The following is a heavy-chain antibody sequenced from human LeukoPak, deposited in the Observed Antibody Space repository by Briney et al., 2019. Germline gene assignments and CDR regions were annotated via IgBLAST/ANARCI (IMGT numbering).Heavy chain of an antibody. Sequence: SQTLSVTCAISGYSVSTKSVTRNWIRQSPSRCLEWLGRTYYRSKWYNDYAVSVKSRITINPDTSKDQFSLQLNSVTPEDTAVYYCARDQGLGRYAFDIWGQGTMVTVSS. CDR3: ARDQGLGRYAFDI. CDR1: GYSVSTKSVT. V-gene: IGHV6-1*01. D-gene: IGHD7-27*01. J-gene: IGHJ3*02. CDR2: TYYRSKWYN.